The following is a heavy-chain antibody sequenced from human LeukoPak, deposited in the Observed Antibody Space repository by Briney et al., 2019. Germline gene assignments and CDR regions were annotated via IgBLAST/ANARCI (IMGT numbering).Heavy chain of an antibody. J-gene: IGHJ4*02. V-gene: IGHV4-59*11. CDR1: GASISSHY. D-gene: IGHD6-19*01. CDR3: TRDGGVAVTPLDFDF. Sequence: SETLSLTCTVSGASISSHYWSWIRQSPGKGLEWIGYVSYSGSTDYNPSLKSRVTLSVDTSKNQISLRLSSVTAADTAVYYCTRDGGVAVTPLDFDFWGQRTLVTVSS. CDR2: VSYSGST.